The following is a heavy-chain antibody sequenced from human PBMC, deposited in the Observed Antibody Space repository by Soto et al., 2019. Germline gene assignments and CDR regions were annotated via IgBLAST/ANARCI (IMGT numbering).Heavy chain of an antibody. V-gene: IGHV1-18*04. Sequence: ASGKVSGKASGYTFTSSGLSWVRQAPGQRLEWMGWISLYNGKTEGSPKFQGRVTMSTDISMSTAYMVLSSLTSEDSAIYYCARDPGLGSSYPPHDYWGRRSLVTVS. CDR2: ISLYNGKT. D-gene: IGHD3-10*01. CDR1: GYTFTSSG. CDR3: ARDPGLGSSYPPHDY. J-gene: IGHJ4*01.